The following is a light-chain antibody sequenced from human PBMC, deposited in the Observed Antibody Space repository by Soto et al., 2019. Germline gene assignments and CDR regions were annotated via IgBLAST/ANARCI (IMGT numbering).Light chain of an antibody. CDR2: EVS. CDR3: SSYTSRSTLYV. J-gene: IGLJ1*01. CDR1: SSDVGGYNY. Sequence: QSVLTQPASVSGSPGQSSTISCTGTSSDVGGYNYVSWYQQHPGKAPKLMIYEVSNRPSGVSNRFSGSKSGNTASLTISGLQAEDEADYYCSSYTSRSTLYVFGTGTKVTLL. V-gene: IGLV2-14*01.